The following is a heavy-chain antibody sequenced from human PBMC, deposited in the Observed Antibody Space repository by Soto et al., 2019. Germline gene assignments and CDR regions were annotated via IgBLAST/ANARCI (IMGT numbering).Heavy chain of an antibody. J-gene: IGHJ4*02. CDR3: ARSGPPAGY. D-gene: IGHD3-10*01. CDR1: GDTFTSYA. CDR2: LSAYNGNT. V-gene: IGHV1-18*01. Sequence: QVQLVQSGAEVKKPGASVKVCCKASGDTFTSYAISWVRQAPGQGLEWMGWLSAYNGNTHYAQTLQGRVSMTTDTSTTPAYTALRTLRSNDTAVYYCARSGPPAGYWGQATLVTVSS.